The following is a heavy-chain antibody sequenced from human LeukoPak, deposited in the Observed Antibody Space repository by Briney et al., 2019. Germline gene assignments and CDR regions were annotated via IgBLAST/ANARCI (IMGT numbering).Heavy chain of an antibody. CDR2: IYHSGST. D-gene: IGHD4-17*01. CDR1: GGSISSSNW. J-gene: IGHJ6*04. Sequence: SETLSLTCAVSGGSISSSNWWSWVRQPPGKGLEWIGEIYHSGSTNYNPSLKSRVTISVDKSKNQFSLKLSSVTAADTAVYYCARESYGDYSYYYYVMDVGAKGPTVTVS. V-gene: IGHV4-4*02. CDR3: ARESYGDYSYYYYVMDV.